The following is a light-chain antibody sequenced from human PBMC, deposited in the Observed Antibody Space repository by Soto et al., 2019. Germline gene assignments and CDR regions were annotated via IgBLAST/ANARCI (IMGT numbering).Light chain of an antibody. V-gene: IGLV1-40*01. CDR2: GNS. CDR3: QSYDSSLSGWV. J-gene: IGLJ1*01. CDR1: SSNIGAGYD. Sequence: SLLTQPPSVSGAPGQRVTISCTGSSSNIGAGYDVHWYQQLPGTAPKLLIYGNSNRPSGVPDRFSGSKSGTSASLAITGLQAEDEADYYCQSYDSSLSGWVFGTGTKVTVL.